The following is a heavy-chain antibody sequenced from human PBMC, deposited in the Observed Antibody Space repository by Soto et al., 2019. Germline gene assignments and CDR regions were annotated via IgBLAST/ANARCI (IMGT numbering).Heavy chain of an antibody. CDR3: ARSYCSGGSCYSENWFDP. CDR2: IYYSGST. Sequence: QLQLQESGPGLVKPSETLSLTCTVSGGSISSSSYYWGWIRQPPGKGLEWIGSIYYSGSTYYNPSLKSRVTISVDTSKNQSSLNLSSVTAADTAVYYCARSYCSGGSCYSENWFDPWGQGTLVTVSS. D-gene: IGHD2-15*01. J-gene: IGHJ5*02. CDR1: GGSISSSSYY. V-gene: IGHV4-39*01.